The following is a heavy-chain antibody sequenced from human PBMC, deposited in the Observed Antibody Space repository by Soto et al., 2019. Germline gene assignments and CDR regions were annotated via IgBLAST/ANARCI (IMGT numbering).Heavy chain of an antibody. CDR3: TTDDPNYYDRGELGSDY. D-gene: IGHD3-22*01. CDR2: IKSKTDGGTT. CDR1: GFTFSNAW. V-gene: IGHV3-15*07. J-gene: IGHJ4*02. Sequence: GALRLSCAASGFTFSNAWMNWVRQAPGKGLEWVGRIKSKTDGGTTDYAAPVKGRFTISRDDSKNTLYLQMNSLKTEDTAVYYCTTDDPNYYDRGELGSDYWGQGTLVTVSS.